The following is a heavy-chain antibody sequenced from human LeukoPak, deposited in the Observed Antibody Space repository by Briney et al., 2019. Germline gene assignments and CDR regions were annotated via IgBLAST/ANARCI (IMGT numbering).Heavy chain of an antibody. Sequence: SETLSLTSTVSAGSIISYYWSWIRQPPGKGLEWIGYIYYSGSTKYNPSLKSRVTISVDTSKNQFSLRLSSVTAADTAVYYCARYNSLNAFDIWGQGTTVTVSS. V-gene: IGHV4-59*08. CDR1: AGSIISYY. J-gene: IGHJ3*02. CDR3: ARYNSLNAFDI. CDR2: IYYSGST. D-gene: IGHD1-14*01.